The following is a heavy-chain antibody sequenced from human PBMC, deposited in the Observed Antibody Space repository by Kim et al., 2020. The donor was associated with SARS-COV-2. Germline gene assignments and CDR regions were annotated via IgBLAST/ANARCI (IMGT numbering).Heavy chain of an antibody. D-gene: IGHD2-15*01. CDR1: GFTFNNYA. V-gene: IGHV3-23*01. CDR3: AKIRAFYSYFDS. CDR2: ISGNGRSA. J-gene: IGHJ4*02. Sequence: GGSLRLSCAASGFTFNNYAMSWVRQAPGKGLEWVSVISGNGRSAYYADSVKGRFTISRDNSKNTLYLQMNSLRAEDTAVYYCAKIRAFYSYFDSWSQGTLVTL.